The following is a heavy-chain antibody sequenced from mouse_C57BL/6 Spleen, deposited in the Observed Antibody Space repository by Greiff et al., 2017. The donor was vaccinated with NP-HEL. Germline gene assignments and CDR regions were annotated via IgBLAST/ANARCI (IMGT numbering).Heavy chain of an antibody. CDR1: GFSLTSYG. J-gene: IGHJ4*01. D-gene: IGHD4-1*01. V-gene: IGHV2-2*01. Sequence: VQLQESGPGLVQPSQSLSITCTVSGFSLTSYGVHWVRQSPGKGLEWLGVIWSGGSTDYNAAFISRLSISKDNSKSQVFFKMNRLQADDTAIYYCARKGGLGALGYAMDYWGQGTSVTVSS. CDR2: IWSGGST. CDR3: ARKGGLGALGYAMDY.